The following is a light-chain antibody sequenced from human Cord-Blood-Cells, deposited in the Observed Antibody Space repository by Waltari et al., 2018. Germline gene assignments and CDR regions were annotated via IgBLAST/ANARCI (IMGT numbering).Light chain of an antibody. CDR3: NSRDSSGNHWV. CDR2: GKN. Sequence: SSELTQDPAVSVALGQTVRITCQGDSLRSYYASWYQQQQGQAPVLVIYGKNNRPSGIPDRFSGSSSGNTASLTITGAQAEDEADYYCNSRDSSGNHWVFGGGTKLTVL. V-gene: IGLV3-19*01. J-gene: IGLJ3*02. CDR1: SLRSYY.